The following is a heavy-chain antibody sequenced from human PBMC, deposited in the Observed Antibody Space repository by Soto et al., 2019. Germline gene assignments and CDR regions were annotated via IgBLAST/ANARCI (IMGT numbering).Heavy chain of an antibody. J-gene: IGHJ6*02. Sequence: QVQLVQSGAEVKKPGSSVKVSCKASGGTFSSYAISWVRQAPGQWLEWMGGIIPIFGTANYAQKFQGRVTITADESPRTAYMERSSLRSEDTAVYYCARSQSGLHYDILTGFYGMDVWGQGTTVTVSS. D-gene: IGHD3-9*01. V-gene: IGHV1-69*12. CDR3: ARSQSGLHYDILTGFYGMDV. CDR2: IIPIFGTA. CDR1: GGTFSSYA.